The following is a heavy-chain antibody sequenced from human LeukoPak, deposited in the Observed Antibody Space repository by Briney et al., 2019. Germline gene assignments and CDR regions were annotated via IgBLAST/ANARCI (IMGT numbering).Heavy chain of an antibody. J-gene: IGHJ3*02. CDR1: GYTFTGYY. Sequence: GASVKASCKASGYTFTGYYMHWVRQAPGQGLECMGWINPHSGGTNYAQKFQGWVTMTRDTSISTAYIELSRLRSDDTAVYYCARAGGYSYGDAFDIWGQGTMVTVSS. V-gene: IGHV1-2*04. D-gene: IGHD5-18*01. CDR2: INPHSGGT. CDR3: ARAGGYSYGDAFDI.